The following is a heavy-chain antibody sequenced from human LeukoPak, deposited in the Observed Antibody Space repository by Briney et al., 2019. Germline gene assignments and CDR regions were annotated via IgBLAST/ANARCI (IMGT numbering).Heavy chain of an antibody. CDR1: GFTFTSYG. CDR3: AKAQLRTDSSGWYSGFDF. J-gene: IGHJ5*01. V-gene: IGHV3-33*05. D-gene: IGHD6-19*01. Sequence: HSGGSLRLSCAASGFTFTSYGMHWVRQAPGKGLEWVAIISYDGSNKYYADSVKGRFTISRDNSKNTLYLQMNSLRSEDTAVYYCAKAQLRTDSSGWYSGFDFWGQGTLVTVSS. CDR2: ISYDGSNK.